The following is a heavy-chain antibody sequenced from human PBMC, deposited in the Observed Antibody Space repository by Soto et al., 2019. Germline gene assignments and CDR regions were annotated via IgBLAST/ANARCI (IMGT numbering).Heavy chain of an antibody. D-gene: IGHD3-22*01. V-gene: IGHV3-30*18. CDR3: AKDRAPLTMIVVVITVCDY. Sequence: GSLRLSCAASGFTFSSYGMHWVRQAPGKGLEWVAVISYDGSNKYYADSVKGRFTISRDNSKNTLYLQMNSLRAEDTAVYYCAKDRAPLTMIVVVITVCDYWGQGTLVTVSS. J-gene: IGHJ4*02. CDR2: ISYDGSNK. CDR1: GFTFSSYG.